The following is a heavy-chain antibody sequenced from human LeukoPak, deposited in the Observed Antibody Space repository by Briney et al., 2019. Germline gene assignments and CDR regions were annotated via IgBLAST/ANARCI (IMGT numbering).Heavy chain of an antibody. D-gene: IGHD3-9*01. Sequence: GGSLRLSCAVSGFTFSSYSMNWVRQAPGKGLEWVSSISSSSSYIYYADSVKGRFTISRDNAKNSLYLQMNSLRVEDTAVYYCANPPRAFDWLFDVWGKGTTVAVSS. CDR1: GFTFSSYS. J-gene: IGHJ6*04. CDR2: ISSSSSYI. CDR3: ANPPRAFDWLFDV. V-gene: IGHV3-21*01.